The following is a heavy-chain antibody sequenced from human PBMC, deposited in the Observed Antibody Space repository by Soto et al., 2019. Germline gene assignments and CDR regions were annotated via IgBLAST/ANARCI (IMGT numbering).Heavy chain of an antibody. CDR1: GASISGFF. Sequence: QVQLQESGPGLVKPSETLSLTCTVSGASISGFFWSWIRQPPGKGLEWIGYVYDSGSINYNPSLKSRITISADTSKNQFSLRLRSVTAADTAVYYCARSNYDILTGSKYNWFDPWGQGTLVTVSS. CDR2: VYDSGSI. V-gene: IGHV4-59*01. D-gene: IGHD3-9*01. CDR3: ARSNYDILTGSKYNWFDP. J-gene: IGHJ5*02.